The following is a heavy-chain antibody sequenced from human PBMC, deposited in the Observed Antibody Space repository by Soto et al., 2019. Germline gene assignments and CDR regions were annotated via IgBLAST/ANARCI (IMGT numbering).Heavy chain of an antibody. CDR2: ANSDGSST. D-gene: IGHD3-10*01. CDR3: TRVVRFGSAEYSYSYGMDV. J-gene: IGHJ6*02. Sequence: EVQLVESGGGLVQPGGSLRLSCAASGFTFNTYWMHWVRQAPGKGLVWVSRANSDGSSTTYADSVKGRFTISRDNARNTLYLQMYSLRAEDTAVYYCTRVVRFGSAEYSYSYGMDVWGQGTTVTVSS. V-gene: IGHV3-74*03. CDR1: GFTFNTYW.